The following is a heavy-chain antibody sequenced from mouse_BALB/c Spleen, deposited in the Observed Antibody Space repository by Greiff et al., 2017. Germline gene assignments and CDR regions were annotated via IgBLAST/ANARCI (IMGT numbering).Heavy chain of an antibody. J-gene: IGHJ4*01. CDR2: IWRGGST. D-gene: IGHD1-1*01. CDR3: ARRGVVGNYAMDY. V-gene: IGHV2-2*02. CDR1: GFSLTSYG. Sequence: QVQLKESGPGLVQPSQSLSITCSVSGFSLTSYGVHWVRQSPGKGLEWLGVIWRGGSTDYNAAFITRLSISKDNSKSQVFFKMNSLQANDTAIYYCARRGVVGNYAMDYWGKGTAVTVSS.